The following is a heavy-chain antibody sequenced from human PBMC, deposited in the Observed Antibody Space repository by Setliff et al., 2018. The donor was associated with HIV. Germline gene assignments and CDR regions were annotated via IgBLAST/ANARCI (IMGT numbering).Heavy chain of an antibody. Sequence: ASVKVSCKASGGTFNKYAINWVRQAPGQGLEWMGQFIPVLDITNYAQKFQGRVTITADASSSTMYMELSGLRSGDTAVYYCAGPRGDEAFDIWGQGTMVTVSS. V-gene: IGHV1-69*10. CDR3: AGPRGDEAFDI. J-gene: IGHJ3*02. CDR1: GGTFNKYA. CDR2: FIPVLDIT. D-gene: IGHD3-10*01.